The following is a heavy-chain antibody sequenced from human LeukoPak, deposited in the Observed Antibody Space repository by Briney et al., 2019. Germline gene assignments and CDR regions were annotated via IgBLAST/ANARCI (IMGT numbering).Heavy chain of an antibody. Sequence: PGRSLRLSCAASGFTFSSYGMHWVRQAPGKGLEWVAVMSYDGSNKYYADSVKGRFTISRDNSKNTLYLQMNSLRAEDMAVYYCAKGSYGSGKYWYFDLRGRGTLVTVSS. CDR1: GFTFSSYG. J-gene: IGHJ2*01. CDR3: AKGSYGSGKYWYFDL. D-gene: IGHD3-10*01. V-gene: IGHV3-30*18. CDR2: MSYDGSNK.